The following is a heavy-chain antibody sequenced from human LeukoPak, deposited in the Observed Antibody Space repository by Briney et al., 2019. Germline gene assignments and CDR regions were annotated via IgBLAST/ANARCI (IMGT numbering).Heavy chain of an antibody. J-gene: IGHJ6*02. CDR1: GYTFTGYY. Sequence: ASVKVSCKASGYTFTGYYMHWVRQAPGQGLEWMGWMNPNSGNTGYAQKFQGRVTMTRNTSISTAYMELSSLRSEDTAVYYCARGRYSSSWYGGYYYYGMDVWGQGTTVTVSS. CDR3: ARGRYSSSWYGGYYYYGMDV. D-gene: IGHD6-13*01. V-gene: IGHV1-8*02. CDR2: MNPNSGNT.